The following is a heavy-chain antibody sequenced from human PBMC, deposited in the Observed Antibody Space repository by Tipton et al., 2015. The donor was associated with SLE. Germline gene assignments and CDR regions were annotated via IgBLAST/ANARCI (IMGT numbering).Heavy chain of an antibody. CDR2: IKQDGSEK. D-gene: IGHD3-3*01. V-gene: IGHV3-7*01. CDR1: GFSFWSYW. CDR3: ARVANYDFWSGPSSFDY. Sequence: SLRLSCAASGFSFWSYWMTWVRQGPGKGLEWGDNIKQDGSEKYYVDSVNGRFTISRDNAKNSLYLQMNSLRGEDTAVYYCARVANYDFWSGPSSFDYWGQGILVTVSS. J-gene: IGHJ4*02.